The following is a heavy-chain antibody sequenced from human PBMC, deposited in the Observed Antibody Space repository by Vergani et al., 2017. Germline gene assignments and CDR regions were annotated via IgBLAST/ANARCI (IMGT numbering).Heavy chain of an antibody. J-gene: IGHJ3*02. CDR3: ARAQATRDAFDI. Sequence: QVQLVQSGAEVKKPGSSVKVSCKASGYTFTSYYMHWVRQAPGQGLEWMGIINPSGGSTSYAQKFQGRVTMTRDTSTSTVYMELSSLRSEDTAVYYCARAQATRDAFDIWGQGTMVTVSS. D-gene: IGHD1-26*01. CDR2: INPSGGST. V-gene: IGHV1-46*03. CDR1: GYTFTSYY.